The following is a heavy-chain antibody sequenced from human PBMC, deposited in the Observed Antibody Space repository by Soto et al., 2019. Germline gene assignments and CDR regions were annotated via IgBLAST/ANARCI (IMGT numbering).Heavy chain of an antibody. CDR3: ARVLGYCSGGSCYPYGMDV. V-gene: IGHV1-18*01. D-gene: IGHD2-15*01. CDR1: GYTFTSYG. CDR2: ISAYNGNT. J-gene: IGHJ6*02. Sequence: ASVKVSCKASGYTFTSYGISWVRQAPGQGLEWMGWISAYNGNTNYAQKLQGRVTMTTGTSTSTAYMELRSLRSDDTAVYYCARVLGYCSGGSCYPYGMDVWGQGTTVTAP.